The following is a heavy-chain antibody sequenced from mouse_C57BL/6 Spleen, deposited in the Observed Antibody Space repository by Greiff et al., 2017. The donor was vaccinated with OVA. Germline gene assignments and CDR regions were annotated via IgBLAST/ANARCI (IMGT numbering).Heavy chain of an antibody. CDR1: GYTFTSYW. D-gene: IGHD1-1*01. Sequence: QVQLKQPGAELVKPGASVKMSCKASGYTFTSYWITWVKQRPGQGLEWIGDIYPGSGSTNYNEKFKSKATLTVDTSSSTAYMQLSSLTSEDSAVYYCARSFITTVVADYWGQGTTLTVSS. CDR2: IYPGSGST. J-gene: IGHJ2*01. V-gene: IGHV1-55*01. CDR3: ARSFITTVVADY.